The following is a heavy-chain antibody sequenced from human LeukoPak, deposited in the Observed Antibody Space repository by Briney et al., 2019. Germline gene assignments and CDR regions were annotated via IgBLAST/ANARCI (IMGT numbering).Heavy chain of an antibody. CDR3: ASGTTDEDAFDI. J-gene: IGHJ3*02. V-gene: IGHV3-7*01. Sequence: GGSLRLSCAASGYTFSSYWMSWVRQAPGKGLEWVANIKQDGSEKYYVDSVKGRFTISRDNAKNSLYLQMNSLRAEDTAVYYCASGTTDEDAFDIWGQGTMVTVSS. D-gene: IGHD1-7*01. CDR2: IKQDGSEK. CDR1: GYTFSSYW.